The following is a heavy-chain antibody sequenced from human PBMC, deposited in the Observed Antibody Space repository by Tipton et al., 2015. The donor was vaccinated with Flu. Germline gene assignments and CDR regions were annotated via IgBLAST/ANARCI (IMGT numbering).Heavy chain of an antibody. D-gene: IGHD3-10*01. J-gene: IGHJ4*02. Sequence: LRLSCIVSGGSISSYYWSWIRQPAGKGLEWIGRIYSSGSTKYNSSLKSRVTMSVDTSKNQFTLKLSSVTAADTAVYYCARGSGSGTYVIFEYWGQGTLVTGPS. CDR1: GGSISSYY. CDR2: IYSSGST. V-gene: IGHV4-4*07. CDR3: ARGSGSGTYVIFEY.